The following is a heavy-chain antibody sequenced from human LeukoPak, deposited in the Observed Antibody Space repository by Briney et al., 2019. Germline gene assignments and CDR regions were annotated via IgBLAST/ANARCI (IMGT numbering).Heavy chain of an antibody. V-gene: IGHV3-23*01. CDR1: GFTFSSYA. CDR3: ARGGAIDY. J-gene: IGHJ4*02. CDR2: IRFNGATT. Sequence: GGSLRLSCAASGFTFSSYAMSWVRQSPGKGLEWVSGIRFNGATTYYAGSVEGRFTISRDNAKNSLYLQMNSLRAEDTAVYYCARGGAIDYWGQGTLVTVSS.